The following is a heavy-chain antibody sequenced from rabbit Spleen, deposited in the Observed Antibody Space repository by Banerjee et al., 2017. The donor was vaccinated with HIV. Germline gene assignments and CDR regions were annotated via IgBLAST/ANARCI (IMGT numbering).Heavy chain of an antibody. CDR2: IDTGSSGFT. CDR3: ARDTSTSFSSYGMDL. CDR1: GFSLNSYY. V-gene: IGHV1S40*01. J-gene: IGHJ6*01. D-gene: IGHD1-1*01. Sequence: QKLVESGGGLVKPGASLTLTCTASGFSLNSYYMCWVRQAPGKGLEWIACIDTGSSGFTYFASWAKGRFTISKTSSTTVTLQMTRLTAADTATYFCARDTSTSFSSYGMDLWGQGTLAPS.